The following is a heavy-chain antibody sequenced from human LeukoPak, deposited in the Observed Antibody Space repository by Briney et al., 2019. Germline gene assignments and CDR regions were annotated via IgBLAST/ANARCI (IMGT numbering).Heavy chain of an antibody. J-gene: IGHJ4*02. Sequence: PGGSLRLSCAASGFTFSDYYMSWIRQAPGKGLEWVSYISSSSSYTNYADSVKGRFTISRDNAKNSLYLQMNSLRAEDTAVYYCASSYDSSQFDYWGQGTLVTVSS. CDR1: GFTFSDYY. V-gene: IGHV3-11*03. D-gene: IGHD3-22*01. CDR2: ISSSSSYT. CDR3: ASSYDSSQFDY.